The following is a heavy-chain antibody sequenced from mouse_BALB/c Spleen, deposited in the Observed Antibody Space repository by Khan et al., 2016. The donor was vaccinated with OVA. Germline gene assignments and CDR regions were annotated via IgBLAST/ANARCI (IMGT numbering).Heavy chain of an antibody. V-gene: IGHV3-2*02. J-gene: IGHJ3*01. Sequence: QLEESGPGLVKPSQSLSLTCTVTGYSITSDYAWNWIRQFPGNKLEWMGYISYSGRTSYNPSLKSRISFTRDTSKNQFFLQLNSVTTEDTATYYCAMGRTYWGQGTLVTVSA. D-gene: IGHD4-1*01. CDR1: GYSITSDYA. CDR2: ISYSGRT. CDR3: AMGRTY.